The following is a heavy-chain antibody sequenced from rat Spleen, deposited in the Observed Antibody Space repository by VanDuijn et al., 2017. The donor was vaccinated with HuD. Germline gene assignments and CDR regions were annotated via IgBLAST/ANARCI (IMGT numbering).Heavy chain of an antibody. CDR2: INTGGGNP. V-gene: IGHV5S13*01. Sequence: EVHLVESGGGLVQPGRSLKLSCTASGFTFSDHGMAWVRQTPTKGLEWVASINTGGGNPYYRDSVKGRFTISRDNAKSTLYLQMDSLRSEDTATYYCTTGRDYWGQGVMVTVSS. CDR3: TTGRDY. J-gene: IGHJ2*01. CDR1: GFTFSDHG.